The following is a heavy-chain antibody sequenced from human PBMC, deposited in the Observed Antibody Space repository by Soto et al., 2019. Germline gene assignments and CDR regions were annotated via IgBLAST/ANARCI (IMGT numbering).Heavy chain of an antibody. CDR1: GGSISSYY. Sequence: PSETLSLTCTVSGGSISSYYWSWIRQPPGKGLEWIGYIYYSGSTNYNPSLKSRVTISVDTSKNQFSLKLSSVTAADTAVYYCARHQGYCSGGSCYSTPEYFQHWGQGTLVT. CDR2: IYYSGST. J-gene: IGHJ1*01. D-gene: IGHD2-15*01. CDR3: ARHQGYCSGGSCYSTPEYFQH. V-gene: IGHV4-59*08.